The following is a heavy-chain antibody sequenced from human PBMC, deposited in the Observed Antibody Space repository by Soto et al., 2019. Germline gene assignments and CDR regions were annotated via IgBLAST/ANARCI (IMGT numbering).Heavy chain of an antibody. CDR1: GFSLSTSGVG. V-gene: IGHV2-5*02. CDR3: AHRRLDERRLVLYAFDI. J-gene: IGHJ3*02. Sequence: QITLKESGPTLVKPTQTLTLTCTFSGFSLSTSGVGVGWIRQPPGKALEWLALIYWDDDKRYSPSLKSRGTITKDPSKNQVVLTMTNMNPVDTATYYCAHRRLDERRLVLYAFDIWGQWTMVTVSS. D-gene: IGHD2-15*01. CDR2: IYWDDDK.